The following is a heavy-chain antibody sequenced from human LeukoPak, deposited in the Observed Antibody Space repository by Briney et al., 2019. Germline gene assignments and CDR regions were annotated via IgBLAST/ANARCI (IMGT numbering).Heavy chain of an antibody. CDR2: TFYRSKWYN. Sequence: SQTLSLTCAISGDSVSSNSAAWNWIRLSPSRGLEWLGRTFYRSKWYNDYAVPVRGRITINPDTSKNQFSLQLNSVTPEDTAAYYCARDFGTVTPFEYWGQGTLVTVSS. CDR3: ARDFGTVTPFEY. V-gene: IGHV6-1*01. J-gene: IGHJ4*02. D-gene: IGHD4-17*01. CDR1: GDSVSSNSAA.